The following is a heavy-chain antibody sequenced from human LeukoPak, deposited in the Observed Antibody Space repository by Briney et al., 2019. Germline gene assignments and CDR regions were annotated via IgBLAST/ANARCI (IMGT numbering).Heavy chain of an antibody. Sequence: GGSLRLSCAASGFTLSSYVMSWGRQAPGKGVEWVSAISGSGGSTYYADSVKGRFTISRDNSKNTLYLQLNSLRAEDTAVYYCAKDKQFRIAAAPDYWGQGTLVTVSS. CDR1: GFTLSSYV. V-gene: IGHV3-23*01. D-gene: IGHD6-13*01. CDR2: ISGSGGST. J-gene: IGHJ4*02. CDR3: AKDKQFRIAAAPDY.